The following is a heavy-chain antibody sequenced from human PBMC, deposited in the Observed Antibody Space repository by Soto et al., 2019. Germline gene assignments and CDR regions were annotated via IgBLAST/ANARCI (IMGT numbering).Heavy chain of an antibody. J-gene: IGHJ4*02. D-gene: IGHD6-6*01. CDR3: AREKAWQLVGLDY. V-gene: IGHV1-69*13. CDR2: IIPIFGTA. Sequence: SVKVSCKASGGTFSSYAISWVRQAPGQGLEWMGGIIPIFGTANYAQKFQGRVTITADESTSTAYMELSSLRSEDTAVYYWAREKAWQLVGLDYWGQGTLVTVSS. CDR1: GGTFSSYA.